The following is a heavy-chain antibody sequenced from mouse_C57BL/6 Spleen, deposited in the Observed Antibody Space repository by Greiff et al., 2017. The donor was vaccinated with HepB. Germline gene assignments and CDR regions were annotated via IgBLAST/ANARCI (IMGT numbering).Heavy chain of an antibody. CDR3: ARSIPRGAMDY. J-gene: IGHJ4*01. V-gene: IGHV1-64*01. CDR1: GYTFTSYW. CDR2: IHPNSGST. D-gene: IGHD3-1*01. Sequence: QVQLQQPGAELVKPGASVKLSCKASGYTFTSYWMHWVKQRPGQGLEWIGMIHPNSGSTNSNEKFKSKATLTVDKSSSTAYMQLSSLTSEDSAVYYCARSIPRGAMDYWGQGTSVTVSS.